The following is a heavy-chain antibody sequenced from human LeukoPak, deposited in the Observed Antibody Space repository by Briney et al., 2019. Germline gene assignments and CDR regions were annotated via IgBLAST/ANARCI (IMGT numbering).Heavy chain of an antibody. Sequence: PSETLSLTCTVSGGSISSYYWSWIRQPPGKGLEWIGYIYYSGSTNYNPSLKSRVTISVDTSKNQFSLKLSSVTAADTAVYYCARGKNYYDSSDYWGQGTLVTVSS. CDR1: GGSISSYY. J-gene: IGHJ4*02. V-gene: IGHV4-59*01. CDR3: ARGKNYYDSSDY. CDR2: IYYSGST. D-gene: IGHD3-22*01.